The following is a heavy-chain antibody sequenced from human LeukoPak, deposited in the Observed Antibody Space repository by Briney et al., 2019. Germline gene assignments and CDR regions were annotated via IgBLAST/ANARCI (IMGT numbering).Heavy chain of an antibody. J-gene: IGHJ4*02. CDR1: GGTFSSYA. Sequence: SVKVSCKASGGTFSSYAISWVRQAPGQGLEWMGGIIPIFGTANYAQKCQGRVTITADESTSAAYMELSSLRSEDTAVYYCASSTALYTVTISRIDYWGQGTLVTVSS. CDR3: ASSTALYTVTISRIDY. CDR2: IIPIFGTA. D-gene: IGHD4-11*01. V-gene: IGHV1-69*13.